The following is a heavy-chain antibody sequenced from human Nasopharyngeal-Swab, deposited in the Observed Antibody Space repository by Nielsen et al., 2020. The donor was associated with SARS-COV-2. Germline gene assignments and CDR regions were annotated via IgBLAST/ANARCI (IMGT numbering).Heavy chain of an antibody. J-gene: IGHJ6*02. V-gene: IGHV1-46*01. D-gene: IGHD6-19*01. CDR1: GYTFTDYF. CDR3: TRERPTSSVAIFGLDV. CDR2: IHPNSGRT. Sequence: ASVKVSCKASGYTFTDYFIHWVRRAPGQGLEWMGLIHPNSGRTIYAQMFQDRVTMTMDTSTSTVYMELSSLRSEDTALYYCTRERPTSSVAIFGLDVWGQGTTVTVSS.